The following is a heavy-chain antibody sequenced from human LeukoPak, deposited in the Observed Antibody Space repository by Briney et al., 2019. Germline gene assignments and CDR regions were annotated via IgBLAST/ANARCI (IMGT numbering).Heavy chain of an antibody. Sequence: SETLSLTCAVYGGSFSGYYWSWIRQPPGKGLEWIGEINHSGSTNYNPSLKSRVTISVDTSKNQFSLKLSSVTAADTAVYYCARAGSLSRGYDPTVDYFDYWGQGTLVTVSS. J-gene: IGHJ4*02. CDR2: INHSGST. V-gene: IGHV4-34*01. CDR3: ARAGSLSRGYDPTVDYFDY. D-gene: IGHD5-12*01. CDR1: GGSFSGYY.